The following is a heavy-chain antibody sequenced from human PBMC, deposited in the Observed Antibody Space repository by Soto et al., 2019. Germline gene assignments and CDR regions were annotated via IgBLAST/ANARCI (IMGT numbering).Heavy chain of an antibody. Sequence: EVQLLESGGDLAQPGGSLRLSCAASGFTFSSYAMNWVRQTPGKGLQWVSAISGTGESTYYADSVKGRFTISRDNSKNTLYLQMNSLTVEDTAIYYCAKEPTAVDPWNLFGGHPPTDYWGQGTLVTVSS. V-gene: IGHV3-23*01. CDR3: AKEPTAVDPWNLFGGHPPTDY. CDR1: GFTFSSYA. CDR2: ISGTGEST. J-gene: IGHJ4*02. D-gene: IGHD1-1*01.